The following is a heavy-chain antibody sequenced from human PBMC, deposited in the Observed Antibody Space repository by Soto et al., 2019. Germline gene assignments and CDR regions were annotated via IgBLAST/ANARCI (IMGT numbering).Heavy chain of an antibody. Sequence: LETLSLTCTVSGDSIISSDFYWGWVRQPPGKGLEWIGSIFYLGSSYYNPSLKSRVTMSVDTSKNQFSLRLSSVTAADTAVYYCARADDYGDADYWGQGTLVTVSS. CDR3: ARADDYGDADY. CDR2: IFYLGSS. J-gene: IGHJ4*02. CDR1: GDSIISSDFY. V-gene: IGHV4-39*07. D-gene: IGHD4-17*01.